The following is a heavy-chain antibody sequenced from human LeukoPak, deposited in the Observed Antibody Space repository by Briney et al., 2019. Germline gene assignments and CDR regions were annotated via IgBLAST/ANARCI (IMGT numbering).Heavy chain of an antibody. CDR2: IYYSGST. D-gene: IGHD2-15*01. CDR3: ARVLPRYCSGGSCLHLGDAFDI. J-gene: IGHJ3*02. Sequence: SETLSLTCTVSGGSISSYYWSWIRQPPGKGLEWIGYIYYSGSTNYNPSLKSRVTISVDTSKNQFSLKLSSVTAADTAVYYCARVLPRYCSGGSCLHLGDAFDIWGQGTMVTVSS. CDR1: GGSISSYY. V-gene: IGHV4-59*01.